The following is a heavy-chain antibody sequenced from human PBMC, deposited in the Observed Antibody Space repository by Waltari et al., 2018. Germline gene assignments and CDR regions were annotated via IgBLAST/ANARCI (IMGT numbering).Heavy chain of an antibody. D-gene: IGHD2-15*01. J-gene: IGHJ4*02. Sequence: QVQLVQSGAEVKKPGASVKVSCKASGYTFTSYAMHWVRQAPGQRLEGMGWINAGNGNTKYSQTFQGRVTITRDTSASTAYMELSSLRSEDTAVYYCARVGGRLTFDYWGQGTLVTVSS. CDR3: ARVGGRLTFDY. CDR2: INAGNGNT. CDR1: GYTFTSYA. V-gene: IGHV1-3*01.